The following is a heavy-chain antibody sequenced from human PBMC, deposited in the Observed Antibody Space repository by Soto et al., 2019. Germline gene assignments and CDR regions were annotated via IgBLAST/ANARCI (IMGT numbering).Heavy chain of an antibody. CDR3: ARDLAYRSYYYDSSGLLGGDAFDI. J-gene: IGHJ3*02. V-gene: IGHV4-61*01. Sequence: PSETLSLTCTVSGGSVSSGSYYWSWIRQPPGKGLEWIGYIYYSGSTNYNPSLKSRVTISVDTSKNQFSLKLSSVTAADTAVYYCARDLAYRSYYYDSSGLLGGDAFDIWGQGTMVTVSS. CDR1: GGSVSSGSYY. CDR2: IYYSGST. D-gene: IGHD3-22*01.